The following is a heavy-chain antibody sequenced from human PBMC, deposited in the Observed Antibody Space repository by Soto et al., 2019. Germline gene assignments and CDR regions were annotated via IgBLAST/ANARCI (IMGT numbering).Heavy chain of an antibody. CDR1: GFTFSSYA. CDR3: AKMERGIVVVLDY. J-gene: IGHJ4*02. CDR2: ISGSGGST. Sequence: GGSLRLSCAASGFTFSSYAMSWVRQAPGKGLEWVSAISGSGGSTYYADSVKGRFTISRDNSKNTLYLQMNSLRAEDTAVYYCAKMERGIVVVLDYWGQVTLVTVSS. D-gene: IGHD3-22*01. V-gene: IGHV3-23*01.